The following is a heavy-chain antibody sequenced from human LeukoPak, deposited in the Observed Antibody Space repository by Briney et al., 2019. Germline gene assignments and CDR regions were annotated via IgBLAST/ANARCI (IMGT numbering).Heavy chain of an antibody. CDR2: IYYSGST. Sequence: SETLSLTCTVSGGSISSSSYYWGWIRQPPGKGLEWIGSIYYSGSTYYNPSLKSRVTISVDTSKNQFSLKLSSVTAADTAVYYCARDYRRRYGSGEYYFDYWGQGTLVTVSS. CDR3: ARDYRRRYGSGEYYFDY. V-gene: IGHV4-39*07. J-gene: IGHJ4*02. CDR1: GGSISSSSYY. D-gene: IGHD3-10*01.